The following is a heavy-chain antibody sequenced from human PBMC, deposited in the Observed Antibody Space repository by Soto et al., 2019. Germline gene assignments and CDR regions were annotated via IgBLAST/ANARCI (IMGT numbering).Heavy chain of an antibody. J-gene: IGHJ6*02. V-gene: IGHV4-30-4*02. CDR2: IYYSGST. CDR3: ARVRQYCGGDCGSYYYYGMDV. D-gene: IGHD2-21*02. CDR1: GGSISSGDYY. Sequence: PSETLSLTCTVSGGSISSGDYYWSWIRQPPGKGLEWIGYIYYSGSTYYNPSLKSRVTISVDTSKNQFSLKLSSVTAADTAVYYCARVRQYCGGDCGSYYYYGMDVWGQGTTVTVSS.